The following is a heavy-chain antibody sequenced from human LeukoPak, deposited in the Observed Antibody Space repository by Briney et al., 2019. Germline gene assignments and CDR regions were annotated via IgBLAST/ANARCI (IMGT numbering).Heavy chain of an antibody. V-gene: IGHV4-34*01. CDR1: GGSFSGYY. Sequence: SETLSLTCAVYGGSFSGYYWSWIRQPPGKGLEWIGEINHSGSTNYNPSLKSRITISVDTSKNQFSLKLSSVTAADTAVYYCARVTGYMTEDYFDYWGQGTLITVSS. D-gene: IGHD6-13*01. CDR2: INHSGST. J-gene: IGHJ4*02. CDR3: ARVTGYMTEDYFDY.